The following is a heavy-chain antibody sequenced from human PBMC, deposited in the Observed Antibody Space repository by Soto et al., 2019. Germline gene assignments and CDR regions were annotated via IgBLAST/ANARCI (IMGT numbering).Heavy chain of an antibody. CDR2: ISSSSSTI. V-gene: IGHV3-48*01. CDR3: ARDRGVTGTAYYYYYMDV. J-gene: IGHJ6*03. CDR1: GFTFSSYS. D-gene: IGHD1-20*01. Sequence: ESGGGLVQPGGSLRLSCAASGFTFSSYSMNWVRQAPGKGLEWVSYISSSSSTIYYADSVKGRFTISRDNAKNSLYLQMNSRRAEATAVYYCARDRGVTGTAYYYYYMDVWGKGTTVTVSS.